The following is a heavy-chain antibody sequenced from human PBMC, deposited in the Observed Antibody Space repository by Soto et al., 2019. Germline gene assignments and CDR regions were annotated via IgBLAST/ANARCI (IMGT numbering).Heavy chain of an antibody. D-gene: IGHD3-22*01. CDR3: AKGFTMIVVVPFDY. CDR2: ISGSGAST. J-gene: IGHJ4*02. V-gene: IGHV3-23*01. Sequence: TGGSLRLSCAASGFTFSSYGMSWVRQAPGKGLEWVSAISGSGASTYYADSVKGRFTISRDNSKNTLYLQMNTLRAEDTAIYYCAKGFTMIVVVPFDYWGQGTLVTVSS. CDR1: GFTFSSYG.